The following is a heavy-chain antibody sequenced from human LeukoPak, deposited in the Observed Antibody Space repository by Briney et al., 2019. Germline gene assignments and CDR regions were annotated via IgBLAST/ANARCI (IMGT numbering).Heavy chain of an antibody. D-gene: IGHD3-22*01. CDR2: IKQDGSEK. CDR1: GFTFSSYW. Sequence: PGGSLRLSCAASGFTFSSYWMSWVRQAPGKGLEWVANIKQDGSEKYYVDSVKGRFTISRDNARNLLYLQMNSLRAEDTALYYCARDFVMGSGYYDSSGYYYVSHFDYWGQGTLVTVSS. J-gene: IGHJ4*02. V-gene: IGHV3-7*03. CDR3: ARDFVMGSGYYDSSGYYYVSHFDY.